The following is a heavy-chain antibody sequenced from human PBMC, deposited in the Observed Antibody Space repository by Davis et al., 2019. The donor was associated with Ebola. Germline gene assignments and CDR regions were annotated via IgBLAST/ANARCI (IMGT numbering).Heavy chain of an antibody. CDR1: GGTFSSYA. Sequence: SVKVSCKASGGTFSSYAISWVRXXXXXXXXXXXXIIPLFGTENYAHKFQGRVTITADESTSTAYMELRSLRSDDTAVYYCARDGDYDYGMDVWGQGTTVTVSS. CDR3: ARDGDYDYGMDV. V-gene: IGHV1-69*13. J-gene: IGHJ6*02. D-gene: IGHD3-16*01. CDR2: IIPLFGTE.